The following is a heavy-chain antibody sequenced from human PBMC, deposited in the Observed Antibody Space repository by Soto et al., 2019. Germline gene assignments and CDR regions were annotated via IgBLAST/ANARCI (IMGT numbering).Heavy chain of an antibody. CDR2: INHSGST. D-gene: IGHD2-2*02. Sequence: QVQLQQWGAGLLKPSETLSLTCAVYGGSFSGYYWSWIRQPPGKGLEWIGEINHSGSTNYNPSLKSRVTISVDTSKNQFSLKLSSVTAADTAVYYCARGSSGRGGYTGDYYYYGMDVW. CDR3: ARGSSGRGGYTGDYYYYGMDV. V-gene: IGHV4-34*01. J-gene: IGHJ6*01. CDR1: GGSFSGYY.